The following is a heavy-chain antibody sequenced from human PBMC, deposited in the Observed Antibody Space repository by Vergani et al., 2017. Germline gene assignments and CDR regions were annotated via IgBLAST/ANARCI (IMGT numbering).Heavy chain of an antibody. CDR2: IYYSGST. Sequence: QVQLQESGPGLVKPSETLSLTCTVSGGSISSYYWSWIRQPPGRGLEWIGDIYYSGSTNYKPSLKSRVTISVDTAKNQFSLNLSSVTAADTAVYYCARRVVASAGGYYYYYMDVWGKGTTVTVSS. CDR3: ARRVVASAGGYYYYYMDV. J-gene: IGHJ6*03. V-gene: IGHV4-59*01. D-gene: IGHD6-13*01. CDR1: GGSISSYY.